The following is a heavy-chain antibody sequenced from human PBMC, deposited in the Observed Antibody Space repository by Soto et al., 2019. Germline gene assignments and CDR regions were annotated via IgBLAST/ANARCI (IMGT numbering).Heavy chain of an antibody. V-gene: IGHV3-23*01. Sequence: DVELSESGGGLVQPGGSLRLSCAASGFNFRSYAMSWVRRAPGKGLEWVSAISGSGGTSYFADSVRGRFTISRDNSKNTPYLQLSSLRVEDTAEYFCAKGRGSSWTIDYWGHGTLVTVSS. CDR2: ISGSGGTS. D-gene: IGHD6-13*01. CDR1: GFNFRSYA. J-gene: IGHJ4*01. CDR3: AKGRGSSWTIDY.